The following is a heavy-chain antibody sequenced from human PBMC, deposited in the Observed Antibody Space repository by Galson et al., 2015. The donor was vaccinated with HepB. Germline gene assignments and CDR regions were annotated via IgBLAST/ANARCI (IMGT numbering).Heavy chain of an antibody. CDR1: GYTFTNYA. CDR3: ARVQSYYDSTGYCDI. J-gene: IGHJ3*02. V-gene: IGHV7-4-1*02. Sequence: SVKVSCKASGYTFTNYAMTWVRQAPGQGLEWMGWINPNTGYPKYAQGFTGRYVFSLDTSVNTAYLQISSLKAEDSAVYFCARVQSYYDSTGYCDIWGQGTMVTVSS. D-gene: IGHD3-22*01. CDR2: INPNTGYP.